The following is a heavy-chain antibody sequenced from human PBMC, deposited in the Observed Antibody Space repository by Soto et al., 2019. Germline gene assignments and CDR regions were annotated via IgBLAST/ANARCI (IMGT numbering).Heavy chain of an antibody. CDR1: GDSVSSDRYF. CDR3: ARIVVGATVDL. V-gene: IGHV4-61*01. J-gene: IGHJ5*02. CDR2: ISYTGDT. Sequence: SETLSLTCSVSGDSVSSDRYFWTWIRQPPGKGLEWIAYISYTGDTNYNPSLKSRVTISVDTSRNQFSLTLTSVPAADTAVYFCARIVVGATVDLWRQGSLVTVSS. D-gene: IGHD1-26*01.